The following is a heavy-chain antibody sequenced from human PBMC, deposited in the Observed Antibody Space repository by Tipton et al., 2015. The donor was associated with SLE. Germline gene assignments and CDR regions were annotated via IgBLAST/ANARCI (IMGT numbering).Heavy chain of an antibody. CDR1: GGSISSYY. V-gene: IGHV4-39*07. D-gene: IGHD3-10*01. Sequence: TLSLTCTVSGGSISSYYWGWIRQPPGKGLEWIGTIYYSGSTYYNPSLKSRVTISVDTSKNQFSLKLSSVTAADTAVYYCARVLDGGSAPAAFDIWGQGTMVTVSS. CDR2: IYYSGST. CDR3: ARVLDGGSAPAAFDI. J-gene: IGHJ3*02.